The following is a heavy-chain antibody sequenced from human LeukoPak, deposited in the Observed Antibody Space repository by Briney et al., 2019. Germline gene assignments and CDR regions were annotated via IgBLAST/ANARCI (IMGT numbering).Heavy chain of an antibody. J-gene: IGHJ4*02. CDR3: ARGRAAAGTDY. V-gene: IGHV3-74*01. CDR1: GFTFCSYW. D-gene: IGHD6-13*01. CDR2: INSDGSST. Sequence: GGSLRLSCGASGFTFCSYWMHWVRQAPGRGVVWVSRINSDGSSTSYADSVKGRFTISRDNAKNTLYLQMNSLRAEDTAVYYCARGRAAAGTDYGGQGTLVTVP.